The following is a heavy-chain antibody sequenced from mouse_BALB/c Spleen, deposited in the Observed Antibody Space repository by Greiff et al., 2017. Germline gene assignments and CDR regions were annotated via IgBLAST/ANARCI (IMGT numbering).Heavy chain of an antibody. CDR1: GYTFTDYA. CDR3: ARSEDGIYAMDY. Sequence: QVHVKQSGPELVRPGVSVKISCKGSGYTFTDYAMHWVKQSHAKSLEWIGVISTYYGNTNYNQKFKGKATMTVDKSSSTAYMELARLTSEDSAIYYCARSEDGIYAMDYWGQGTSVTVSS. J-gene: IGHJ4*01. CDR2: ISTYYGNT. V-gene: IGHV1-67*01. D-gene: IGHD1-1*01.